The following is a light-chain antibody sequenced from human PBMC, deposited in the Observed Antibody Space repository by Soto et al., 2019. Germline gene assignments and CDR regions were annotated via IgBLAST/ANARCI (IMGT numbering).Light chain of an antibody. V-gene: IGLV1-40*01. CDR2: GNS. Sequence: QSVLTQPPSVSGAPGQRVTISCTGSSSNIGAGYDVHWYQQLPGTAPKLLIYGNSNRPSGVPDRFSGSKSGTSASLAIPGLQAEDEADYYCKSYDSRLSGWVFGGGTKLTVL. CDR1: SSNIGAGYD. J-gene: IGLJ3*02. CDR3: KSYDSRLSGWV.